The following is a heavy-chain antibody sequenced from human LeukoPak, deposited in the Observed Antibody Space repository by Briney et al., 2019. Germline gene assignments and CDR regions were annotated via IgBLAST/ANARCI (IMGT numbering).Heavy chain of an antibody. D-gene: IGHD2-2*01. Sequence: ASVKVSCKASGYTFTSYGISWVRQAPGQGLEWMGWISAYNGNTNYAQKLQGRVTMTTDTSTSTAYMELRSLRSDDTAVYYCASTQYCSSTSCYAMGAFDIWGQGTMVTVSS. J-gene: IGHJ3*02. V-gene: IGHV1-18*01. CDR2: ISAYNGNT. CDR1: GYTFTSYG. CDR3: ASTQYCSSTSCYAMGAFDI.